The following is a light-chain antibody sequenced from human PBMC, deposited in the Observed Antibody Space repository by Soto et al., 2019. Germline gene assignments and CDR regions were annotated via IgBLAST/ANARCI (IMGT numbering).Light chain of an antibody. CDR3: SSYTSSSAVV. J-gene: IGLJ2*01. CDR1: SSDVGAYDF. CDR2: EVS. V-gene: IGLV2-14*01. Sequence: QSALTQPASVSGSPGQSITISCTGTSSDVGAYDFVSWYQQHPGKAPKLMIYEVSNRPSGVSNRFSGSKSGNTASLTISGLQAEDEADYCCSSYTSSSAVVFGGGTKLTVL.